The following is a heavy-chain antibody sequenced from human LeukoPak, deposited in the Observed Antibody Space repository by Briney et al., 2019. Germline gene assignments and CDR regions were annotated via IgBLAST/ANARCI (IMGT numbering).Heavy chain of an antibody. CDR1: GGSISSTNYY. CDR2: IYYSGST. CDR3: ARRYNWNDRWD. D-gene: IGHD1-1*01. J-gene: IGHJ4*02. V-gene: IGHV4-39*07. Sequence: SENLSLTCTVSGGSISSTNYYWGWIRQPPGKGLEWIGSIYYSGSTYYNPSLKSRLTISLDTSKNQFSLRLSSVTAADTAFYYCARRYNWNDRWDWGQGTLVTVSP.